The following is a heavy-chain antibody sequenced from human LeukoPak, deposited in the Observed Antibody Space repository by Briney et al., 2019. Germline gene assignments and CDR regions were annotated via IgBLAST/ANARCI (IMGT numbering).Heavy chain of an antibody. CDR1: GGSFSGYY. CDR3: ARVGYYYGSGSYYKFWSDP. V-gene: IGHV4-34*01. CDR2: INHSGST. J-gene: IGHJ5*02. Sequence: SETLSLTCAVYGGSFSGYYWSWIRQPPGKGLEWIGEINHSGSTNYNPSLKSRVTISVDTSKNQFSLKLSSVTAADTAVYYCARVGYYYGSGSYYKFWSDPWGQGTLVTVSS. D-gene: IGHD3-10*01.